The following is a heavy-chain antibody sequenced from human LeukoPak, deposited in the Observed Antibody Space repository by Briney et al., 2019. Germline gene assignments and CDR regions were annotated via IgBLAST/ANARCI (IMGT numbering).Heavy chain of an antibody. Sequence: GRSLRLSCAASGFTFNSYAMHWVRKAPGKGLEWVALMSYDGSDKHYADSVKGRFTISRDSSKNTLYLQMNSLRADDTAVYYCAKAHPYEYNYGGFDSWGQGALVTVSS. CDR2: MSYDGSDK. CDR1: GFTFNSYA. CDR3: AKAHPYEYNYGGFDS. D-gene: IGHD5-18*01. J-gene: IGHJ4*02. V-gene: IGHV3-30*18.